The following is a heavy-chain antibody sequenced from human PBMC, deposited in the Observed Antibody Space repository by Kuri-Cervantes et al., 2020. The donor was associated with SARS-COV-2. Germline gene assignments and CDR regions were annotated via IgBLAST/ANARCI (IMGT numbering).Heavy chain of an antibody. CDR3: ATLRGYCSSTSCYPGAEYFQH. J-gene: IGHJ1*01. CDR1: GYSFTSYW. Sequence: GESLKISCKGSGYSFTSYWISWVRQMPGKGLEWMGRIDPSDSYTYYSPSFQGHVTISADKSISTAYLQWSSLKASDTAMYYCATLRGYCSSTSCYPGAEYFQHWGQGTLVTVSS. D-gene: IGHD2-2*01. CDR2: IDPSDSYT. V-gene: IGHV5-10-1*01.